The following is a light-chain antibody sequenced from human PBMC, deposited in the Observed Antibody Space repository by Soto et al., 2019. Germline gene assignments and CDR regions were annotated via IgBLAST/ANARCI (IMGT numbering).Light chain of an antibody. CDR2: KAS. V-gene: IGKV1-5*03. J-gene: IGKJ1*01. CDR3: QQYNTYSS. Sequence: DIQMNQSPSTLSASVGDRVTITCRARQSISSWVAWYQQKPGKAPKLLIYKASSLESGVPSRFSGSGSGTEFTLTISSLQPDDFATYYCQQYNTYSSFGQGTKVEIK. CDR1: QSISSW.